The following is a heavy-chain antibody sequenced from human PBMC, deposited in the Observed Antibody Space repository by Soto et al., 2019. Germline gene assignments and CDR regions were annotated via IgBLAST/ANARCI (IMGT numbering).Heavy chain of an antibody. J-gene: IGHJ4*02. D-gene: IGHD1-26*01. CDR1: GFTFSDSA. CDR3: TRVETTPFDF. CDR2: IRNKANNYAT. Sequence: EVQLVESGGDLVQPGASLKLSCAASGFTFSDSAFHWVRQASGTGLEWVGRIRNKANNYATSYAASMKGRFTISRDDSKNTAYLHMNSLKSEDTAVYYCTRVETTPFDFWGQGTLVTVSS. V-gene: IGHV3-73*02.